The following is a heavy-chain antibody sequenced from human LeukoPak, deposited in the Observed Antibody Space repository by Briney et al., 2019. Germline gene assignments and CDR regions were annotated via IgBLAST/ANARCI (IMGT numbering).Heavy chain of an antibody. CDR3: ARNLAEEYIMYDPNFDY. CDR1: GGSISSGDYY. CDR2: IHYSGST. J-gene: IGHJ4*02. D-gene: IGHD3-16*01. V-gene: IGHV4-31*03. Sequence: SETLSLTCTVSGGSISSGDYYWSWIRQHPGKGLEWIGYIHYSGSTYYNPSLRSRVAISVDTSKNQFSLKLTSMTAADTAVYYCARNLAEEYIMYDPNFDYWGQGTLVTVSS.